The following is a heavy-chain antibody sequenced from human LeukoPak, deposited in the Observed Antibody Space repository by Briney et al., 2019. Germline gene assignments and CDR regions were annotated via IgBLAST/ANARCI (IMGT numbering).Heavy chain of an antibody. Sequence: SETLSLTCAVSGGSISSCYWSWIRQSPGRGLEYIGHIYYNGRTDYNPSLKSRVTISVDTSRNQFSLKLNSVTAADTAVYFCARWYCSRGTCYYLDYWGQGTLVTVSS. J-gene: IGHJ4*02. D-gene: IGHD2-2*01. CDR3: ARWYCSRGTCYYLDY. V-gene: IGHV4-59*01. CDR2: IYYNGRT. CDR1: GGSISSCY.